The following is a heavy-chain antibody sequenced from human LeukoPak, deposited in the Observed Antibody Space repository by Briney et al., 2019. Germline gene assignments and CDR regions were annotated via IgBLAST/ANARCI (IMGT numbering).Heavy chain of an antibody. CDR2: IYSGGST. J-gene: IGHJ3*02. CDR1: GFTVSSNY. Sequence: PGGSLRLSCAASGFTVSSNYMSWVRQAPGKGLEWVSVIYSGGSTYYADSVKGRFTISRDNSKNTLYLQMNGLRAEDTAVYYCARVPYYYDSSGYYGAFDIWGQGTMVTVSS. D-gene: IGHD3-22*01. V-gene: IGHV3-53*01. CDR3: ARVPYYYDSSGYYGAFDI.